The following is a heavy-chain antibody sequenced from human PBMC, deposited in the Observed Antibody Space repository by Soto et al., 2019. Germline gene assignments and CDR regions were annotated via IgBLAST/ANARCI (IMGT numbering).Heavy chain of an antibody. CDR3: ANDGSTNEVYFDY. J-gene: IGHJ4*02. Sequence: QVQLVESGGGVVQPGRSLRLSCAASGFTFSSYGMHWVRQAPGKGLEWVAVISYDGSNKYYADSVKGRFTISRDNSKNTLYLQMNSLRAEDTAVYYCANDGSTNEVYFDYWGQGTLVTVSS. V-gene: IGHV3-30*18. CDR2: ISYDGSNK. D-gene: IGHD2-2*01. CDR1: GFTFSSYG.